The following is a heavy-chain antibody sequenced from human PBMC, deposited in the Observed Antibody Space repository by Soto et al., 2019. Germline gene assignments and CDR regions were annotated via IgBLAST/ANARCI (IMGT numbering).Heavy chain of an antibody. Sequence: DVQLVESGGGLIQPGGSLRLSCAASGFTVSSNYMSWVRQAPGKGLEWVSVIYSGGSTYYADSVKGRFTISRDNSKNTLYLQMNSLRAEDTAVYYCASESYGSDRKVDYWGQGTLVTVSS. CDR2: IYSGGST. CDR1: GFTVSSNY. V-gene: IGHV3-53*01. J-gene: IGHJ4*02. D-gene: IGHD3-10*01. CDR3: ASESYGSDRKVDY.